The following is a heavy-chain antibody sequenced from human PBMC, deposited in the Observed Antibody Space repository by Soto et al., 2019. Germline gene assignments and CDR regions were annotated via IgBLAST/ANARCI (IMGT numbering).Heavy chain of an antibody. CDR1: GLTFGRYG. D-gene: IGHD3-22*01. Sequence: QVQLVESGGGVVQPGGSLRLSCVGSGLTFGRYGLHWVRQTPGKGLEWVAVISFTGTTKYYADSVKGRFTISRDNSKSTVYLEMNRLTADDSAMYFCGQDAKTGISYDPESWGQGTLVTVSS. V-gene: IGHV3-30*18. J-gene: IGHJ4*02. CDR2: ISFTGTTK. CDR3: GQDAKTGISYDPES.